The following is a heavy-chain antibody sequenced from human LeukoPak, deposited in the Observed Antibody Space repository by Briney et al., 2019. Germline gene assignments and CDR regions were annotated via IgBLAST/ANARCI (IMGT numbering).Heavy chain of an antibody. CDR2: IYYSGST. Sequence: PSETLSLTCTVSGGSISSGGYYWSWIRQHPGKGLEWIGYIYYSGSTYYNPSLKSRVTISVDTSKNQFSLKLSSVTAADTAVYYCARGDTADLFDYWGQGTLVTVSS. V-gene: IGHV4-31*03. CDR1: GGSISSGGYY. CDR3: ARGDTADLFDY. D-gene: IGHD5-18*01. J-gene: IGHJ4*02.